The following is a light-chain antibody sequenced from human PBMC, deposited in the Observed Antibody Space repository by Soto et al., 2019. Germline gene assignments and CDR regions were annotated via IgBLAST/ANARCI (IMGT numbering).Light chain of an antibody. J-gene: IGLJ7*01. V-gene: IGLV1-51*01. CDR2: DNN. Sequence: QAVVTQPPSVSAAPGQRVTISCSGTSSNIGNNYVSWYQQLPGTAPKLLIYDNNKRPSGIPDRFSGSKSGTSATLDITGLQTGDEADYYCGTWDSRLSAVFGGGTQLTVL. CDR1: SSNIGNNY. CDR3: GTWDSRLSAV.